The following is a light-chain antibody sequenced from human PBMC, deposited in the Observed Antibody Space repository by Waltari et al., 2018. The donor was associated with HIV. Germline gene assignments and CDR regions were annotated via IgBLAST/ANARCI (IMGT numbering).Light chain of an antibody. Sequence: QSVLTQPPSVSGAPGQRVTISCTGSSSNIGAGYDVHWYQQLPGTTPKLLIYGNSNRPSGVPDRFSGSKSGTSASLGITGLQAEDEADYYCQSYDSSLSGSTVFGGGTKLTVL. J-gene: IGLJ3*02. CDR1: SSNIGAGYD. V-gene: IGLV1-40*01. CDR3: QSYDSSLSGSTV. CDR2: GNS.